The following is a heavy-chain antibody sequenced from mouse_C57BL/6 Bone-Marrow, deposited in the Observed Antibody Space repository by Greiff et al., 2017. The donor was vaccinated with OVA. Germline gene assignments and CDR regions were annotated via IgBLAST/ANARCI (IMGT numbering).Heavy chain of an antibody. CDR1: GYAFTNYL. D-gene: IGHD1-1*01. J-gene: IGHJ2*01. V-gene: IGHV1-54*01. Sequence: VKLMESGAELVRPGTSVKVSCKASGYAFTNYLIEWVKQRPGQGLEWIGVINPGSGGTNYNEKFKGKATLTADKSSSTAYMQLSSLTSEDSAVYFCARSGITTVNFDYWGQGTTLTVSS. CDR2: INPGSGGT. CDR3: ARSGITTVNFDY.